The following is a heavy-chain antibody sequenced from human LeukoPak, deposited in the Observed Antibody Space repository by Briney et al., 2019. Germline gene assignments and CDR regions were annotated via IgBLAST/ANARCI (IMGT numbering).Heavy chain of an antibody. D-gene: IGHD2/OR15-2a*01. CDR1: GFTFSTNA. CDR3: AKVRLSRDTFYI. Sequence: GGSLRLYCAASGFTFSTNAMCWVRQPPGKGLEWVSGLNGGGGDTYYADSVKGRFTISRDNSKNTLYLQINSLRDEDTAVYCGAKVRLSRDTFYIWGQGTMVSVSP. J-gene: IGHJ3*02. V-gene: IGHV3-23*01. CDR2: LNGGGGDT.